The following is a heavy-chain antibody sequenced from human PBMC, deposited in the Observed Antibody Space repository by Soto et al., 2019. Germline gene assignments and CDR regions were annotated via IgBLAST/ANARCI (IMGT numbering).Heavy chain of an antibody. CDR2: IYSGGST. CDR3: GKDFLWGGSFYHCFYF. D-gene: IGHD2-15*01. J-gene: IGHJ3*01. Sequence: PGGSLRLSCAASGFTVSSNYMSWVRQAPGKGLEWVSVIYSGGSTYYADSVKGRFTISRDNSKNTMYLQMNSLRAEDTAVYYCGKDFLWGGSFYHCFYFWGQGKMVPFP. V-gene: IGHV3-66*01. CDR1: GFTVSSNY.